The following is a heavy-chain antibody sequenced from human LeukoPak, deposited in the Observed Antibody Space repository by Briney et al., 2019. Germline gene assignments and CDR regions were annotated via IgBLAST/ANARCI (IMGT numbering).Heavy chain of an antibody. CDR2: ISYDGSNK. Sequence: GGSLRLSCAASGFTFSSYAMHWVRQAPGKGLEWVAVISYDGSNKYYADSVKGRFTISRDNSKNTLYLQMNSLRAEDTAVYYCARDKYSSGWPTYNWFDPWGQGTLVTVSS. D-gene: IGHD6-19*01. V-gene: IGHV3-30-3*01. CDR1: GFTFSSYA. J-gene: IGHJ5*02. CDR3: ARDKYSSGWPTYNWFDP.